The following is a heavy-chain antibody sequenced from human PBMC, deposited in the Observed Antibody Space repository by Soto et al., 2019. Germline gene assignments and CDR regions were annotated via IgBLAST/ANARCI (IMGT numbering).Heavy chain of an antibody. D-gene: IGHD6-19*01. V-gene: IGHV3-33*01. CDR2: IWYDGSNK. J-gene: IGHJ4*02. CDR1: GFTFSSYG. CDR3: AREVRGSGWYSFFDY. Sequence: QVQLVESGGGVVQPGRSLRLSCAASGFTFSSYGMHWVRQAPGKGLEWVAVIWYDGSNKYYADSVKGRFTNSRDNSKNRLYLQMNSMRADDTAVYYCAREVRGSGWYSFFDYWGQGTLVTVSS.